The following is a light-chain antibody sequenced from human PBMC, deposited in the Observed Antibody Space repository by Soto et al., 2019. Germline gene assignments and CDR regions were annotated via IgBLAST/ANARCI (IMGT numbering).Light chain of an antibody. CDR2: TVS. CDR3: MQGTYRPPT. V-gene: IGKV2-30*01. CDR1: QSVVYSDGKAY. Sequence: VVMTQSPPSLPVTLGQPASISCRSSQSVVYSDGKAYLNWFQQRPGQSPRRLIYTVSNRDSGVPARFRGGASGTDFTLKISRVDAEDVGIYYCMQGTYRPPTFGQGNKMEV. J-gene: IGKJ1*01.